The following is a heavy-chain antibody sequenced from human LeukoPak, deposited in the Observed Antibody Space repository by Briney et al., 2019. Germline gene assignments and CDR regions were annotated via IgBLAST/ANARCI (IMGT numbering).Heavy chain of an antibody. CDR1: GGSISSYY. CDR2: IYYSGST. V-gene: IGHV4-59*12. J-gene: IGHJ4*02. CDR3: ARMGITIFGVPRSYFDY. Sequence: PSETLSLTCTVSGGSISSYYWSWIRQPPGKGLEWIGYIYYSGSTNYNPSLKSRVTISVDRSKNQFSLKLSSVTAADTAVYYCARMGITIFGVPRSYFDYWGQGTLVTVSS. D-gene: IGHD3-3*01.